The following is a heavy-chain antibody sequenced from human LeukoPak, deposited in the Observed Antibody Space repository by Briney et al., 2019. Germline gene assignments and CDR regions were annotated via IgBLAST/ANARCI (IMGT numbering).Heavy chain of an antibody. D-gene: IGHD6-13*01. Sequence: SETLSLTCTVSGGSTSSYYWSWIRQPPGKGLEWIGYIYYSGSTNYNPSLKSRVTISVDTSKNQFSLKLSSVTAADTAVYYCARAHRAAAGNYYFDYWGQGTPVTVSS. CDR2: IYYSGST. J-gene: IGHJ4*02. CDR1: GGSTSSYY. CDR3: ARAHRAAAGNYYFDY. V-gene: IGHV4-59*01.